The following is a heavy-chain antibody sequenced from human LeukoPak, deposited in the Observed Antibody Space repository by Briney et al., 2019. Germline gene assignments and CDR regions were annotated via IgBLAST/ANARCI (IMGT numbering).Heavy chain of an antibody. D-gene: IGHD1-26*01. J-gene: IGHJ4*02. V-gene: IGHV4-39*01. CDR1: GGSISSRSCC. CDR3: ARQVYSGTHYFDY. Sequence: SETLSLACTVSGGSISSRSCCWGWIRQPPGKGLEWIGTIYYSGSTYYNPSLKSRVTISVDTSKNQFSLRLSSVTAADTAVYYCARQVYSGTHYFDYWGQGTLVTVSS. CDR2: IYYSGST.